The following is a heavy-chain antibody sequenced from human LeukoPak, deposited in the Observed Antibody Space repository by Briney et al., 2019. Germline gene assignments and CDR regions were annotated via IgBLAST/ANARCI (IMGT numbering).Heavy chain of an antibody. CDR1: VYTFTSYG. D-gene: IGHD5-24*01. V-gene: IGHV1-18*01. Sequence: AASVKVSCKASVYTFTSYGISWVRQAPGQGLEWMGWISAYNGNTNCAQKLQGRVTMTTETSTSTAYMELRSLRSDDTAVYYCARDGYNRVQYLDYWGQGTLVTVSS. CDR3: ARDGYNRVQYLDY. J-gene: IGHJ4*02. CDR2: ISAYNGNT.